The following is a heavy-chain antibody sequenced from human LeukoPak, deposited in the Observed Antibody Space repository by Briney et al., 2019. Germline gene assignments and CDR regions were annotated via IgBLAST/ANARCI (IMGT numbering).Heavy chain of an antibody. CDR3: ASPLVPDY. CDR1: GFTFSSYG. J-gene: IGHJ4*02. CDR2: IWCDGSNK. Sequence: GRSLRLSCAASGFTFSSYGMHWVRQAPGKGLEWVAVIWCDGSNKYYADSVKGRFTISRDNSKNTLYLQMNSLRAEDTAVYYCASPLVPDYWGQGTLVTVSS. D-gene: IGHD6-13*01. V-gene: IGHV3-33*01.